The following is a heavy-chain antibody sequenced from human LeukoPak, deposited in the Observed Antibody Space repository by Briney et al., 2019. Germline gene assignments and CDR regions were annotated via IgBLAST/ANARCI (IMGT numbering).Heavy chain of an antibody. CDR2: IYYNGNT. CDR3: ARGRSNYYGMDV. Sequence: SETLSLTCSVSDGSINSYYWNWIRRPPGKGLEWIGYIYYNGNTNYSPSLRSRVTMSVDTSKNLFSLKVSSVTAADTAVYYCARGRSNYYGMDVWGQGTTVAVSS. D-gene: IGHD1-26*01. CDR1: DGSINSYY. V-gene: IGHV4-59*01. J-gene: IGHJ6*02.